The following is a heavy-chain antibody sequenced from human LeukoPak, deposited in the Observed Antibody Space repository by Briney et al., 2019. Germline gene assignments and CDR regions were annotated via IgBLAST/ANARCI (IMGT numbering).Heavy chain of an antibody. V-gene: IGHV4-31*03. D-gene: IGHD3-3*01. CDR1: GVSISSGGYY. CDR3: ASYDFWSGYYGMDV. Sequence: SETLSLTCTVSGVSISSGGYYWGWIRQHSGKGLEWIVYIYYSGSTYYNPSLKSRVTISVNTTKNQFSLKMSSVTAADTAVYYCASYDFWSGYYGMDVWGQGTTVTVSS. J-gene: IGHJ6*02. CDR2: IYYSGST.